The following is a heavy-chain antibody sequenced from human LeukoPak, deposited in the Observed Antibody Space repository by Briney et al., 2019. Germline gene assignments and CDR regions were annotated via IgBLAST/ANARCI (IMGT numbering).Heavy chain of an antibody. CDR2: ISWNSGSI. J-gene: IGHJ3*02. CDR1: GFTFDDYA. Sequence: GGSLRLSCAASGFTFDDYAMHWVRHAPGKGLEWVSGISWNSGSIGYADSVKGRFTISRDNAKNSLYLQMNSLRAEDTALYYCAKLYDFGMAFDIWGQGTMVTVSS. D-gene: IGHD3-3*01. V-gene: IGHV3-9*01. CDR3: AKLYDFGMAFDI.